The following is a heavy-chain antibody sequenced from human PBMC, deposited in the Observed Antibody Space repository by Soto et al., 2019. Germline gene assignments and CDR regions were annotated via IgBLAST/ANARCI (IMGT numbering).Heavy chain of an antibody. CDR3: ARDPDYYDSSP. CDR2: IIPILGIA. CDR1: GGTFSSYT. D-gene: IGHD3-22*01. Sequence: ASVKVSCKASGGTFSSYTISWVRQAPGQGLEWMGRIIPILGIANYAQKFQGRVTITADKSTSTAYMELSSLRSEDTAVYYCARDPDYYDSSPWGQGTLVTVSS. V-gene: IGHV1-69*04. J-gene: IGHJ5*02.